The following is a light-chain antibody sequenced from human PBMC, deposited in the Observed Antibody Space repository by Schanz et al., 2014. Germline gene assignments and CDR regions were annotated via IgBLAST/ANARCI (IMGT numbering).Light chain of an antibody. CDR2: DVS. CDR1: SSDVGGYNY. J-gene: IGLJ2*01. CDR3: CSYAVVTSVI. V-gene: IGLV2-14*01. Sequence: QSALTQPASVSGSPGQSITISCTGTSSDVGGYNYVSWYQQHPGKAPKLMIYDVSNRPSGVSNRFSGSKSGNTASLTISGLQTEDEADYYCCSYAVVTSVIFGGGTKLT.